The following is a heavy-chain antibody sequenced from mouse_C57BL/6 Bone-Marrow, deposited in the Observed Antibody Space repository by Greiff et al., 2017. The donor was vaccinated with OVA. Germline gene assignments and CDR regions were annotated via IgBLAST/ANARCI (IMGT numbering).Heavy chain of an antibody. CDR2: IDPENGDT. CDR1: GFNIKDDY. D-gene: IGHD2-3*01. CDR3: TTLYDGYYDAMDY. Sequence: EVQLQQSGAELVRPGASVKLSCTASGFNIKDDYMHWVKQRPEQGLEWIGWIDPENGDTEYASKFQGKATITADTSSNTAYLQLSSLTSEDTAVYYCTTLYDGYYDAMDYWGQGTSVTVSS. V-gene: IGHV14-4*01. J-gene: IGHJ4*01.